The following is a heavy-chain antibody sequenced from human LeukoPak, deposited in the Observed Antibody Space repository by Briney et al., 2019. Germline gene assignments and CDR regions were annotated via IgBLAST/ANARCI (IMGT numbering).Heavy chain of an antibody. CDR1: GSTFSGYA. V-gene: IGHV3-30-3*01. D-gene: IGHD1-26*01. CDR2: ISYEGSNK. CDR3: AKGNEREWEAGMEDY. Sequence: PGGSLRLSCAASGSTFSGYAMHWVRQAPGKGLEWVAVISYEGSNKYYSDSVKGRFTISRDNSKNTLYLQMNSLRAEDTAVYYCAKGNEREWEAGMEDYWGQGTLVTVSS. J-gene: IGHJ4*02.